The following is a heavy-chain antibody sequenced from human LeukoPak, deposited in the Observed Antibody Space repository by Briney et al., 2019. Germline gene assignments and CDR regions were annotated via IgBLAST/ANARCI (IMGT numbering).Heavy chain of an antibody. V-gene: IGHV4-61*02. Sequence: SETLSLTCTVSGGSISSGSYYWSWLRQPAGKGLEWIGRIYTSGSTNYNPSLKSRVTISVDTSKNQFSLKLSSVTAADTAVYYCARTLVGATRGYYYYYYMDVWGKGTTVTISS. J-gene: IGHJ6*03. CDR3: ARTLVGATRGYYYYYYMDV. CDR1: GGSISSGSYY. D-gene: IGHD1-26*01. CDR2: IYTSGST.